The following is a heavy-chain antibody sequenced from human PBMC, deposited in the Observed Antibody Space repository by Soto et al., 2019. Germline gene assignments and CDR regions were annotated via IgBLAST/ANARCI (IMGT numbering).Heavy chain of an antibody. CDR1: GFTFSNAW. CDR3: TTDEVTGTTPSLYYGMDV. CDR2: IKSKTDGGTT. V-gene: IGHV3-15*07. J-gene: IGHJ6*02. Sequence: PGGSLRLSCAASGFTFSNAWMNWVRQAPGKGLEWVGRIKSKTDGGTTDYAAPVKGRFTISREDSKNTLYLQMNSLKTEDTAVYYCTTDEVTGTTPSLYYGMDVWGQGTTVTVSS. D-gene: IGHD1-7*01.